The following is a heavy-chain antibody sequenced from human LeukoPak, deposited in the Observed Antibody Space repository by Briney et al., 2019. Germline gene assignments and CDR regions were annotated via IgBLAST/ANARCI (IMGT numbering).Heavy chain of an antibody. CDR1: GFTFSSYG. V-gene: IGHV3-30*18. Sequence: GGSLRLSCTASGFTFSSYGMHWVRQAPGKGLEWVAVISYDGSNKYYADSVKGRFTISRDNSKNTLYLQMNSLRAEDTAVYYCAKDPGYYYDSSPDYWGQGTLVTVSS. CDR2: ISYDGSNK. J-gene: IGHJ4*02. D-gene: IGHD3-22*01. CDR3: AKDPGYYYDSSPDY.